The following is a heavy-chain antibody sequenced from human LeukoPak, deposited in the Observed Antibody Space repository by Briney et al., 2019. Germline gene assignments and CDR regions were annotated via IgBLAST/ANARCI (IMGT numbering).Heavy chain of an antibody. J-gene: IGHJ6*02. CDR1: GGSFSGYY. Sequence: PSETLSLTCAVYGGSFSGYYWSWIRQPPGKGLEWIGEINHSGSTNYNPSPKSRVTISVDTSKNQFSLKLSSVTAADTAVYYCARAPYGTIYYYYYYGMDVWGQGTTVTVSS. D-gene: IGHD1/OR15-1a*01. CDR2: INHSGST. V-gene: IGHV4-34*01. CDR3: ARAPYGTIYYYYYYGMDV.